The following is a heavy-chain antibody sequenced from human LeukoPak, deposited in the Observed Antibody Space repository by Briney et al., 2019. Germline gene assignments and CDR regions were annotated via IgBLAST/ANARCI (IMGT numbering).Heavy chain of an antibody. J-gene: IGHJ4*02. D-gene: IGHD4-17*01. V-gene: IGHV4-39*01. CDR1: GGSISSSSYF. CDR3: ARQMNTVTADY. Sequence: PSETLSLTCTVSGGSISSSSYFWGWIRQPPGKGLEWIVSIFYSGSTYYNPSLNSRVTISIATSKNKFSLRLSSVTAADTAVYYCARQMNTVTADYWGQGTLVTVSS. CDR2: IFYSGST.